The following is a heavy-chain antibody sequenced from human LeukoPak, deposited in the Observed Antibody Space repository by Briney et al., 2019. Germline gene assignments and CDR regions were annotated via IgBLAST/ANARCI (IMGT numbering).Heavy chain of an antibody. V-gene: IGHV1-2*02. J-gene: IGHJ5*02. CDR2: INPNSGGT. CDR1: GYTFTDYY. Sequence: GASVKVSCKASGYTFTDYYMHWVRQAPGQGLEWMGWINPNSGGTNYAQKFQGRVTMTRDTSISTAYMELSRLRSDDTAVYYCARDIPRTGWFDPWGQGTLVTVSS. CDR3: ARDIPRTGWFDP. D-gene: IGHD1-14*01.